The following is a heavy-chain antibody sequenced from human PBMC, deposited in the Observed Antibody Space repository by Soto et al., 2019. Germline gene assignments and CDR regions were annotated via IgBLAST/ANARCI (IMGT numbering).Heavy chain of an antibody. CDR1: GYTFTSYG. V-gene: IGHV1-18*01. CDR2: ISANNGNT. Sequence: QVQLVQSGAEVKKPGASVKVSCKASGYTFTSYGISWVRQAPGQGLEWMGWISANNGNTNYAQKLQGRVTMTKDTSTSKAYMELRRLRSDDTAVYYGARDRGSYALDYWGQGTLVTVSS. D-gene: IGHD1-26*01. J-gene: IGHJ4*02. CDR3: ARDRGSYALDY.